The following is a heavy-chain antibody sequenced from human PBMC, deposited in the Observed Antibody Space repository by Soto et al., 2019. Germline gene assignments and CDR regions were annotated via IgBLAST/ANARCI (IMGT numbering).Heavy chain of an antibody. CDR3: TEDIVVVPAAVNYYYYYGMDV. CDR1: GFTFSNAR. Sequence: GGSLRLSCAASGFTFSNARMSRVRQAPGKGLEWVGRIKSKTDGVTTDYAAPVKGRFTISRDDSKNTLYLQMNSLKTEDTAVYYCTEDIVVVPAAVNYYYYYGMDVWGQGTTVAFSS. CDR2: IKSKTDGVTT. D-gene: IGHD2-2*01. V-gene: IGHV3-15*01. J-gene: IGHJ6*02.